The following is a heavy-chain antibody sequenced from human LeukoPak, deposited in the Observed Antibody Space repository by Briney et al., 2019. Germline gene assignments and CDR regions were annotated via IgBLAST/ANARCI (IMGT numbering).Heavy chain of an antibody. CDR1: GYTFTGYY. J-gene: IGHJ5*02. CDR2: INPNSGGT. V-gene: IGHV1-2*02. CDR3: ARALEDIVVVVAGFDP. D-gene: IGHD2-15*01. Sequence: ASVTVSCKASGYTFTGYYMHWVRQAPGQGLEWMGWINPNSGGTNYAQKFQGRVTMTRDTSISTAYMELSRLRSDDTAVYYCARALEDIVVVVAGFDPWGQGTLVTVSS.